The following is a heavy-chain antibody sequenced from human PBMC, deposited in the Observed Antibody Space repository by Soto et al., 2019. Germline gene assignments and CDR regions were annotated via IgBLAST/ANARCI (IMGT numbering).Heavy chain of an antibody. D-gene: IGHD6-13*01. CDR1: GYIFINYY. J-gene: IGHJ4*02. CDR2: FNPMSGST. V-gene: IGHV1-46*04. Sequence: QVQLVQSGAEVKKPGASVKISCKTSGYIFINYYIHWVRQAPGQGLEWVALFNPMSGSTNYAQKLQCRVNVTSDTSTCTVYMELSSLISEDTAVYYCARDLAAADYWGQGTLVTVSS. CDR3: ARDLAAADY.